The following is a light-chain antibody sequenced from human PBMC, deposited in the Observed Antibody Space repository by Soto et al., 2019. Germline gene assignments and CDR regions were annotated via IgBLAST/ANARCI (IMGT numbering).Light chain of an antibody. J-gene: IGKJ4*01. Sequence: DIQMTQSPSTLSASVGDTVTITCRASESISIWLAWYQQKPGKAPNLLINKASSLQSEVPSRFSGSGSGTDFTLTISSLQPEDFATYYCQQANSFPLTFGGGTKGDIK. V-gene: IGKV1-5*03. CDR2: KAS. CDR3: QQANSFPLT. CDR1: ESISIW.